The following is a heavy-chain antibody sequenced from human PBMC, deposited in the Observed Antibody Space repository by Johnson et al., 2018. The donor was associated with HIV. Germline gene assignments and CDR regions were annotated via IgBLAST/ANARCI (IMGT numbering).Heavy chain of an antibody. CDR2: INGDGSRL. J-gene: IGHJ3*02. V-gene: IGHV3-74*01. Sequence: EQLVESGGGLVQPGGSLRLSCGASGFTFSDHWMQWVRQAPGKGLVWVSRINGDGSRLTYADSVKGRFTIARDNAKNTLYLQMNSLRAEDTAVYYCASDWGSRHAFDIWGQGTMVTVSS. CDR3: ASDWGSRHAFDI. D-gene: IGHD7-27*01. CDR1: GFTFSDHW.